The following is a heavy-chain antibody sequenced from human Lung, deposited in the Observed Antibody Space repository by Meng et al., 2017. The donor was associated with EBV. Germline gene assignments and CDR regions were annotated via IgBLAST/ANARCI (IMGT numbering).Heavy chain of an antibody. D-gene: IGHD6-19*01. V-gene: IGHV4-31*03. Sequence: VPLQGSGPGLMKPSQHLSLHSTVSGGPGNSGAYSWSWIRQRPGKGLEWIGYIYYSGSTFYTPSLKSRATLSVETSKNQFSLKLDSVTAADTAVYCCARLRLVWMFDYWGQGALVTVSS. CDR3: ARLRLVWMFDY. CDR2: IYYSGST. J-gene: IGHJ4*02. CDR1: GGPGNSGAYS.